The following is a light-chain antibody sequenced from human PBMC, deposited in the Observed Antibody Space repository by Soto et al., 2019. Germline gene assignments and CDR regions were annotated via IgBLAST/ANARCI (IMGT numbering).Light chain of an antibody. CDR1: QSVSRF. V-gene: IGKV3-11*01. CDR2: DAS. CDR3: QQRSDWLT. Sequence: EVQLTQFPVTLSLSPGDRASLSCRASQSVSRFVAWYQQKPGQAPRLLIYDASNRATGVPARFSGSGSGTDFTLTISSLEPEDFAVYYCQQRSDWLTFGGGTKVELQ. J-gene: IGKJ4*01.